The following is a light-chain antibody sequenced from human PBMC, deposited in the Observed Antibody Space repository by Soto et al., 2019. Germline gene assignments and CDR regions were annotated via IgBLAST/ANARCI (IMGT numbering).Light chain of an antibody. Sequence: EIVMTQSPLSLPVTPGEPASMSCRSSQSLLHSDGHNYLGWYVQEPGHSPQLLIYLGSNRASGVPDRFSGSGSGTDFTLKISRVQAEDVGVYFCMQALQTPTFGGGTKVEIK. CDR2: LGS. V-gene: IGKV2-28*01. CDR3: MQALQTPT. J-gene: IGKJ4*01. CDR1: QSLLHSDGHNY.